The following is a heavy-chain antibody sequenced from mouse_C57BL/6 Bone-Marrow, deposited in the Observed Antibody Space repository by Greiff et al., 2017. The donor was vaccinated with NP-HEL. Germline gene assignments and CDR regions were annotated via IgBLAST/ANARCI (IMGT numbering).Heavy chain of an antibody. V-gene: IGHV1-80*01. Sequence: QVQLQQSGAELVKPGASVMISCKPSGYAFRRYWMNWVQQRPGKGLEWIGQIYPGDGDTNYNGKFTGKATLTADKSSSTAYMQLSSLTSEDSAVYFCERMITTVLDYWGQSTTLTVSS. CDR2: IYPGDGDT. J-gene: IGHJ2*01. CDR1: GYAFRRYW. D-gene: IGHD1-1*01. CDR3: ERMITTVLDY.